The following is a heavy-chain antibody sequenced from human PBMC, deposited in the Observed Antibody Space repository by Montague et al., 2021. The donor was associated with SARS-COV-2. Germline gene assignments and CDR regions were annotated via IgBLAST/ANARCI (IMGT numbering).Heavy chain of an antibody. J-gene: IGHJ5*02. CDR1: GFTFSSYS. D-gene: IGHD3-3*01. CDR2: ISSSSSYI. CDR3: AKDWKSITIFGVVIMEPNWFDP. V-gene: IGHV3-21*04. Sequence: SLRLSCAASGFTFSSYSMNWVRQAPGKGLEWVSSISSSSSYIYYADSVKGRFTISRDNAKNSLYLQMDSLRAEDTVVYYCAKDWKSITIFGVVIMEPNWFDPWGQGTLVTVSS.